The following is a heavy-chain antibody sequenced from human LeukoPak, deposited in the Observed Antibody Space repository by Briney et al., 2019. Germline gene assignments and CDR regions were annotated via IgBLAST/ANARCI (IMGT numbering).Heavy chain of an antibody. CDR2: VFYTGST. Sequence: PSETLSLTCTVSGGSISGYYWSWIRQPPGKGLEWIGYVFYTGSTNYNPSLKSRVTMSVDTSKNQFSLKLSSVTAADTAVYYCARDQQLDPYYYYYMDAWGKGTTVTVSS. CDR1: GGSISGYY. J-gene: IGHJ6*03. V-gene: IGHV4-59*12. D-gene: IGHD6-13*01. CDR3: ARDQQLDPYYYYYMDA.